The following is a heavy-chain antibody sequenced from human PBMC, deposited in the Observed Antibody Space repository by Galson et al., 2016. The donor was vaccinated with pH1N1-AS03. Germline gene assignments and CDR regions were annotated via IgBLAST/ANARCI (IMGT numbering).Heavy chain of an antibody. J-gene: IGHJ4*02. Sequence: SLRLSCAASGFPFSGYSMNWVRQAPGKGLEWVSFISTTSSSIYYADSVKGRFTISSDNAKNSLFLQMNSLRDEDTAVYYCARDGPPQGISVAGSFDFWGQGTLVTVSS. D-gene: IGHD6-19*01. CDR3: ARDGPPQGISVAGSFDF. V-gene: IGHV3-21*01. CDR1: GFPFSGYS. CDR2: ISTTSSSI.